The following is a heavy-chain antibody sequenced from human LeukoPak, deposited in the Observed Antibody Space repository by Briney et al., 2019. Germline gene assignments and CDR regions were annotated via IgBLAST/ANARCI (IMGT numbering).Heavy chain of an antibody. D-gene: IGHD3-22*01. V-gene: IGHV3-23*01. CDR3: AKTVKQIYYDSSGYYPYYFDY. CDR2: ISGSGGST. Sequence: GGFLRLSCAASGFTFSSYAMSWVRQALGKGLEWVSAISGSGGSTYYADSVKGRFTISRDNSKNKLYLQMNSLRAEDTAVYYCAKTVKQIYYDSSGYYPYYFDYWGQGTLVTVSS. CDR1: GFTFSSYA. J-gene: IGHJ4*02.